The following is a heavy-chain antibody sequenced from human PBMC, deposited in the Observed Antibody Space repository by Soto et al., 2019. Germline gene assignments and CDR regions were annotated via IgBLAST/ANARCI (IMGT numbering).Heavy chain of an antibody. J-gene: IGHJ6*02. CDR1: GYTFTGCY. CDR2: INPNSGGT. D-gene: IGHD6-6*01. Sequence: ASVKVSCKASGYTFTGCYMHWVRQAPGQGLEWMGWINPNSGGTNYAQKFQGWVTMTRDTSISTAYMELSRLRSDDTAVYYCARDGSSIAARPFYYYGMDVWGQGTTVTVSS. CDR3: ARDGSSIAARPFYYYGMDV. V-gene: IGHV1-2*04.